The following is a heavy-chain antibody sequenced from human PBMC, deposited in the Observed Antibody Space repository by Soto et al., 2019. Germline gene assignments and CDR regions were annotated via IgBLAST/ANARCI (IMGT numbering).Heavy chain of an antibody. J-gene: IGHJ4*02. CDR1: GGSISDSGYY. CDR3: ARGNTYYSHYYGSGSYYTTGLAY. Sequence: PSETLSLTCSVSGGSISDSGYYWGWIRRPSGKGLEWIDTVHYTGKTYYNPSLKSRVTTSVNPSTNQFSLRLSSVTAADTAVYYCARGNTYYSHYYGSGSYYTTGLAYWGQGTLVTVSS. D-gene: IGHD3-10*01. CDR2: VHYTGKT. V-gene: IGHV4-39*01.